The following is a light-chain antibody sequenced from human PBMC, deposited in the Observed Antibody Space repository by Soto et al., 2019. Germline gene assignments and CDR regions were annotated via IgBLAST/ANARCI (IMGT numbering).Light chain of an antibody. CDR2: AAS. CDR3: LQQLFYPIS. V-gene: IGKV1-6*01. CDR1: QYIRND. Sequence: AIQMTQSPSSLSASVGDSVTITCRAGQYIRNDLDGYQQRPGKAARLLIYAASNLQSGVPARYSGSGSCTDFTLTIISLQPEDFATYDSLQQLFYPISFGPGTTVPLK. J-gene: IGKJ3*01.